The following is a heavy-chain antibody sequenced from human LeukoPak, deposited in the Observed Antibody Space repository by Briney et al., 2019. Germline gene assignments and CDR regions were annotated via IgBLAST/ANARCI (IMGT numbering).Heavy chain of an antibody. CDR2: INPNSGGT. CDR3: ARLVVVVAADAFDI. J-gene: IGHJ3*02. CDR1: GYTFAGYY. D-gene: IGHD2-15*01. V-gene: IGHV1-2*02. Sequence: GASVKVSCKASGYTFAGYYMHWVRQAPGQGLEWMGWINPNSGGTNYAQKFQGRVTMTRDTSISTAYMELSRLRSDDTAVYYCARLVVVVAADAFDIWGQGTMVTVSS.